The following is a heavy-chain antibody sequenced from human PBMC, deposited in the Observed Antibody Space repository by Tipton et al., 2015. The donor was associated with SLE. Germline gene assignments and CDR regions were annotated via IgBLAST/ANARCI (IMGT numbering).Heavy chain of an antibody. Sequence: TLSLTCTVSGSSFSNYYWNWIRQPPGKGLEWIGNIYYSGSTNYNPSLKSRVTISVHTSKNQFSLRMSSVTAADTAVYFCARETPYYDFWSGYQDRRDSAYYFDLWGQGTLVTVSS. CDR1: GSSFSNYY. J-gene: IGHJ4*02. CDR3: ARETPYYDFWSGYQDRRDSAYYFDL. V-gene: IGHV4-59*01. D-gene: IGHD3-3*01. CDR2: IYYSGST.